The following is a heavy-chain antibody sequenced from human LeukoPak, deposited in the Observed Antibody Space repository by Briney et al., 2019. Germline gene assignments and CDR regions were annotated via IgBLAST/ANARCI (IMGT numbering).Heavy chain of an antibody. D-gene: IGHD4/OR15-4a*01. CDR2: INPNSGGT. V-gene: IGHV1-2*02. J-gene: IGHJ6*02. Sequence: SVKVSCKASGYTFTGYYMHWVRQAPGQGLEWMGWINPNSGGTNYAQKFQGRVTMTRDTSISTAYMELSRLRSDDTAVYYCARSGLTTYYYYGMDVWGQGTTVTVSS. CDR1: GYTFTGYY. CDR3: ARSGLTTYYYYGMDV.